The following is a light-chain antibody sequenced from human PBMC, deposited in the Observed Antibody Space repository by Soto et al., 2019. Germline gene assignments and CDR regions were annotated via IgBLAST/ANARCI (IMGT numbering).Light chain of an antibody. CDR2: DAS. V-gene: IGKV1-33*01. CDR3: QQYDNLPIT. J-gene: IGKJ5*01. Sequence: DIQMIQSPSSLSASVGDRVTITCQASQDISNYLNWYQQKPGKAPKLLIYDASNLETGVPSRFSGSGSGTDFTFTISSLQPEDIATYYCQQYDNLPITFGQGTRLEIK. CDR1: QDISNY.